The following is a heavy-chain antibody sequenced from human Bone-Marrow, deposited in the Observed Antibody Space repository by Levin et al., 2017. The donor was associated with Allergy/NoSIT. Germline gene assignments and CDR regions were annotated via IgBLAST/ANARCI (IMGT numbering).Heavy chain of an antibody. CDR1: GGSISSNSYS. D-gene: IGHD3-22*01. CDR2: IYHGGTT. J-gene: IGHJ4*02. Sequence: SEILSLTCVVSGGSISSNSYSWGWIRQPPGKGLEWIGYIYHGGTTSYNPSLKSRVTISEDRSKNQFSLKLNSVSAADTAFYYCARAQISGYYDFWGQGTLVTVSS. V-gene: IGHV4-30-2*01. CDR3: ARAQISGYYDF.